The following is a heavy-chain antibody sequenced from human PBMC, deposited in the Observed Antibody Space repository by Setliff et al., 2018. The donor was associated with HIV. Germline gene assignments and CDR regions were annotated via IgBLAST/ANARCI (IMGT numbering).Heavy chain of an antibody. CDR3: ARSARVGYYDSSGYS. Sequence: SETLSLTCTVSGGSISSGSYYWSWIRQPAGKGLEWIGRIYTSGSTNYNPSLKSRVTISVDTSKNQFSLRLSSVTAADTAVYYCARSARVGYYDSSGYSWGQGTLVTVSS. D-gene: IGHD3-22*01. J-gene: IGHJ4*02. CDR1: GGSISSGSYY. V-gene: IGHV4-61*02. CDR2: IYTSGST.